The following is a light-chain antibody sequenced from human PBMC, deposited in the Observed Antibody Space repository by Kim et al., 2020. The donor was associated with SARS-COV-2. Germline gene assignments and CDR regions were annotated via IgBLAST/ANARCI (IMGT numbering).Light chain of an antibody. CDR1: QSVRTY. CDR2: DAS. J-gene: IGKJ5*01. V-gene: IGKV3-11*01. Sequence: PGERPTLAGRASQSVRTYLAWYKQKPGQAPRLLIYDASNRATGIPARFSGSGSGTDFTLTISSLEPEDFAVYYCQQRGNWPTFGQGTRLEIK. CDR3: QQRGNWPT.